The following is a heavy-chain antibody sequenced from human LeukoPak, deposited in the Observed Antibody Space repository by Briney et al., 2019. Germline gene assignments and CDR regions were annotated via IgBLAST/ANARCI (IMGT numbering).Heavy chain of an antibody. Sequence: GRSLRLSCAASGFTFDDYAMHWVRQAPGKGLEWVSGISWNSGSIGYADSVKGRFTISRDNAKNSLYLQMNSLRAEDTALYYCAKGDLWRRTDAFDIWGQGTMVTVSS. D-gene: IGHD2-21*02. J-gene: IGHJ3*02. CDR2: ISWNSGSI. CDR1: GFTFDDYA. V-gene: IGHV3-9*01. CDR3: AKGDLWRRTDAFDI.